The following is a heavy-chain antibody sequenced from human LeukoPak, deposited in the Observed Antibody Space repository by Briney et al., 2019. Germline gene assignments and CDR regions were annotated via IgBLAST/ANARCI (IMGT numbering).Heavy chain of an antibody. CDR1: GYSISSGYY. D-gene: IGHD6-6*01. J-gene: IGHJ4*02. CDR2: IYHSGST. CDR3: AREDSSSSQPFDY. V-gene: IGHV4-38-2*02. Sequence: SETLSLTCTVSGYSISSGYYWGWIRQPPGKGLEWIGSIYHSGSTNYNPSLKSRVTISVDTSKNQFSLKLSSVTAADTAVYYCAREDSSSSQPFDYWGQGTLVTVSS.